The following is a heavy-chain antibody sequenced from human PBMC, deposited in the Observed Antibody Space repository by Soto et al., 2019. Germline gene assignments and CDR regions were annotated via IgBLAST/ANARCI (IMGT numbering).Heavy chain of an antibody. CDR2: ISSSSSYI. Sequence: GGSLRLSCAASGFTLSSYSMNWVRQAPGKGLEWVSSISSSSSYIYYADSVKGRFTISRDNAKNSLYLQMNSLRAEDTAVYYCASRYCSSTSCYLLFGYWGQGTLVTVSS. V-gene: IGHV3-21*01. CDR1: GFTLSSYS. CDR3: ASRYCSSTSCYLLFGY. D-gene: IGHD2-2*01. J-gene: IGHJ4*02.